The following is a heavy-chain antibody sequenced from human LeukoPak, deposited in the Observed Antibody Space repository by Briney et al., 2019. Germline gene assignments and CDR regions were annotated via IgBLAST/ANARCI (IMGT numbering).Heavy chain of an antibody. CDR1: GFTFSDYY. CDR3: ARDASSGWPNYFDY. V-gene: IGHV3-11*01. D-gene: IGHD6-19*01. Sequence: KSGGSLRLSCAASGFTFSDYYVSWIRQAPGKGLEWVSYISSSGSTIYYADSVKGRFTISRDNAKNSLYLQMNSLRAEDTAVYYCARDASSGWPNYFDYWGQGTLVTASS. CDR2: ISSSGSTI. J-gene: IGHJ4*02.